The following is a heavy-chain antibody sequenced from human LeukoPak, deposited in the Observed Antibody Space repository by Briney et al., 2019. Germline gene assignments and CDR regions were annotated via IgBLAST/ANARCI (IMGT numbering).Heavy chain of an antibody. J-gene: IGHJ4*02. CDR2: IDNRGST. D-gene: IGHD3-16*01. CDR3: ARDYWGFG. Sequence: KPSETLSLTCTVSGGSFNFYFWHWIRQPSGKGLEWLADIDNRGSTQYNPSLGGRGTISVDTSRNHVSLGLTSVTAADTAVYFCARDYWGFGWGPGAMVSVAS. V-gene: IGHV4-34*01. CDR1: GGSFNFYF.